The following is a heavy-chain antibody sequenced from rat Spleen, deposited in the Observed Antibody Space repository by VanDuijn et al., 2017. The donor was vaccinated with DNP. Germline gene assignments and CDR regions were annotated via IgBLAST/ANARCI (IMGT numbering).Heavy chain of an antibody. V-gene: IGHV5-20*01. CDR2: ISYDARTT. J-gene: IGHJ2*01. D-gene: IGHD3-2*01. CDR3: ATVLCDY. Sequence: EVQLVESDGGLVQPGRSLKLSCAASGFTFSDFYMAWVRQAPTKGLEWVATISYDARTTYYRDSVKGRFTISRDNAKSTLYLQMDSLRSEDTATYYCATVLCDYWGQGVMVTVSS. CDR1: GFTFSDFY.